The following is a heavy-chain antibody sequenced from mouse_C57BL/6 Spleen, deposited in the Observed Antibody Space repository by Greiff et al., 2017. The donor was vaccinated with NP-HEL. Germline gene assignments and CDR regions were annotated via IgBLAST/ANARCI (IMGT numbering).Heavy chain of an antibody. CDR3: ARIDNCGSSRYYFDY. J-gene: IGHJ2*01. CDR2: IYPGSGST. D-gene: IGHD1-1*01. V-gene: IGHV1-55*01. CDR1: GYTFTSYW. Sequence: QVQLQQPGAELVKPGASVKMSCKASGYTFTSYWITWVKQRPGQGLEWIGDIYPGSGSTNYNEKFKSKATLTVDTSSSTAYMHISSLTSVDSAVYYCARIDNCGSSRYYFDYWGQGTTLTVSS.